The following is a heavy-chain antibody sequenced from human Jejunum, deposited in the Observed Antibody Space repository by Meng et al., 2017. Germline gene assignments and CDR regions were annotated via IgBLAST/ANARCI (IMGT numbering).Heavy chain of an antibody. CDR2: FNTGGKT. V-gene: IGHV3-66*02. CDR3: ARGYCSGVSCSLGYYFDY. J-gene: IGHJ4*02. D-gene: IGHD2-15*01. Sequence: GGSLRLSCAASGFTVSTSYMTWVRQAPGKGLEWVSVFNTGGKTFYSDSVKGRFTISRDIAQNTVYLQMNSLRTEDTALYYCARGYCSGVSCSLGYYFDYWGQETLVTVSS. CDR1: GFTVSTSY.